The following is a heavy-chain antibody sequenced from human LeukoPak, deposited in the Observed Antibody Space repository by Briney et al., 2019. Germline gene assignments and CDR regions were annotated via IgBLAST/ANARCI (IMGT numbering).Heavy chain of an antibody. J-gene: IGHJ5*02. CDR1: GYTFTSYY. CDR2: INPRGGST. V-gene: IGHV1-46*01. CDR3: ARDPTLHVTRGSPPRT. Sequence: ASVKVSCKASGYTFTSYYMHWVRQAPGQGLEWMGIINPRGGSTSYAQKFQGRVTMTRDTSTSTVYMELSSLRSEDTAVYYCARDPTLHVTRGSPPRTWGQGTLVTVSS. D-gene: IGHD4-23*01.